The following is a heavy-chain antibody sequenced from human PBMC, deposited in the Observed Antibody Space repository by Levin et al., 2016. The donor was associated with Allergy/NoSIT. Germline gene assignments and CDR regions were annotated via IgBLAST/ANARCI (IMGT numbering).Heavy chain of an antibody. J-gene: IGHJ3*02. D-gene: IGHD1-26*01. V-gene: IGHV5-51*01. CDR1: GYSFTSYW. CDR2: IYPGDSDT. CDR3: ARRHSGSYSGAFDI. Sequence: ETLSLTCKGSGYSFTSYWIGWVRQMPGKGLEWMGIIYPGDSDTRYSPSFQGQVTISADKSISTAYLQWSSLKASDTAMYYCARRHSGSYSGAFDIWGQGTMVTVSS.